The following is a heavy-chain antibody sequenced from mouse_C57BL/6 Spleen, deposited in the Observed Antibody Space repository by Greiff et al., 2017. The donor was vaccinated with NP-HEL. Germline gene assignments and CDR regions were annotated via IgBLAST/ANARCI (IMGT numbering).Heavy chain of an antibody. CDR2: INPNNGGT. V-gene: IGHV1-26*01. Sequence: VQLQQSGPELVKPGASVKISCKASGYTFTDYYMNWVKQSHGKSLEWIGDINPNNGGTSYNQKFKGKATLTVDKSSSTAYMELRSLTSEDSAVYYCARSGDYDRFWFAYWGQGTLVTVCA. D-gene: IGHD2-4*01. CDR3: ARSGDYDRFWFAY. J-gene: IGHJ3*01. CDR1: GYTFTDYY.